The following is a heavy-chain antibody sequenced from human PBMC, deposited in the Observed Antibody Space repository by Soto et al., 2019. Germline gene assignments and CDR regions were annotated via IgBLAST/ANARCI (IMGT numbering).Heavy chain of an antibody. V-gene: IGHV6-1*01. CDR3: ARDLTYYYDSSGYSLDAFDI. Sequence: PPQTLSITCAISGDSVSSNSAAWNWIRQSPSRGLEWLGRTYYRSKWYNDYAVSVKSRITINPDTSKNQFSLQLNSVTPEDTAVYYCARDLTYYYDSSGYSLDAFDIWGQGTMVTVSS. CDR2: TYYRSKWYN. D-gene: IGHD3-22*01. J-gene: IGHJ3*02. CDR1: GDSVSSNSAA.